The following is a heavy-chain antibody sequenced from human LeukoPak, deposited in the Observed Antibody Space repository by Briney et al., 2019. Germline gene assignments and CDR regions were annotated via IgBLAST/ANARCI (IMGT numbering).Heavy chain of an antibody. D-gene: IGHD2-2*01. CDR2: IYYSGST. CDR1: GGSISSYY. V-gene: IGHV4-59*01. Sequence: SETLSLTCTVSGGSISSYYWSWIRQPPGKGLEWIGYIYYSGSTNYNPSLKSRVTISVDTSKNQFSPKLSSVTAADTAVYYCAREGVYCSSTSCYLGYFDYWGQGTLVTVSS. J-gene: IGHJ4*02. CDR3: AREGVYCSSTSCYLGYFDY.